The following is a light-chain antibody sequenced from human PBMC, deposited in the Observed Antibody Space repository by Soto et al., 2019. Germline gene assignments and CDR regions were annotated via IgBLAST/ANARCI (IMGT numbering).Light chain of an antibody. Sequence: EIVLTQSPGTLSLSPGDRAALSCRASQSVASNYLAWYQQQPGQAPRLIIFGASSRATGIPDRFSGSGSGTDFTLTISSLEPEDFAVFYCQQYGTTPYTFGQGTKLEIK. CDR1: QSVASNY. J-gene: IGKJ2*01. CDR3: QQYGTTPYT. CDR2: GAS. V-gene: IGKV3-20*01.